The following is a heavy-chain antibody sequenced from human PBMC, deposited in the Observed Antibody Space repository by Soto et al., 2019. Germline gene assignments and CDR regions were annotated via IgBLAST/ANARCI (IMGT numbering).Heavy chain of an antibody. CDR3: AKDYSGSHGSFDY. J-gene: IGHJ4*02. Sequence: GGSLRLSCAASGFTFSSYGMHWVRQAPGKGLEWVAVISYDGSNKYYADSVKGRFTISRDNSKNTLYLQMNSLRAEDTAVYYCAKDYSGSHGSFDYWGQGTLVTVSS. CDR2: ISYDGSNK. V-gene: IGHV3-30*18. CDR1: GFTFSSYG. D-gene: IGHD1-26*01.